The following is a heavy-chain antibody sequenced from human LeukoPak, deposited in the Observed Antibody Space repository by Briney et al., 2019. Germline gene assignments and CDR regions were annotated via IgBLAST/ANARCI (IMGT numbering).Heavy chain of an antibody. CDR2: IYSGGSI. Sequence: GGSLRLSCAASGFTVSSNYMSWVRQAPGEGLEWVSLIYSGGSIYYADSVKGRFTISRDNAKNSLYLQMNSLRAEDTAVYYCARGWFGELTGLGYWGQGTLVTVSS. J-gene: IGHJ4*02. D-gene: IGHD3-10*01. CDR1: GFTVSSNY. CDR3: ARGWFGELTGLGY. V-gene: IGHV3-66*01.